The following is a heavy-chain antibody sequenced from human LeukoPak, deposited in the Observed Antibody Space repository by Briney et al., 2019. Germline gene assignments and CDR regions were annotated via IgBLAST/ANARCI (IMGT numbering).Heavy chain of an antibody. D-gene: IGHD3-22*01. Sequence: GGSLRLSCAASGFTFSSSWMHLVRQGPGKGLEWVSRVNSDGSRTTYADSVKGRFTISRDNAKNTLYLQMNSLRAEDTAVYYCARVVDDYDSGGFSWFDYWGQGTLVTVSS. CDR1: GFTFSSSW. V-gene: IGHV3-74*03. CDR2: VNSDGSRT. J-gene: IGHJ4*02. CDR3: ARVVDDYDSGGFSWFDY.